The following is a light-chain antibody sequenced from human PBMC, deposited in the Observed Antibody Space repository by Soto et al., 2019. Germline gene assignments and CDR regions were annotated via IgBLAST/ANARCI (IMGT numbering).Light chain of an antibody. CDR2: GAS. V-gene: IGKV1-39*01. CDR1: QSISTY. CDR3: QQSYRTPRT. J-gene: IGKJ1*01. Sequence: DIQMTQSPSALSASVGDRVTITCRASQSISTYLHWYQQKPGKAPKLLISGASSLESGVPSRFSGSGYGTDFTLTINSLQPEDFATDFCQQSYRTPRTFGQGTKVDIK.